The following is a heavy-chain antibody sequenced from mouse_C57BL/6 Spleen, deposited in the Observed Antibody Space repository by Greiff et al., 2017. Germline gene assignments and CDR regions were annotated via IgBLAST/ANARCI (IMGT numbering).Heavy chain of an antibody. CDR1: GYTFTDYN. CDR2: INPNNGGT. J-gene: IGHJ1*03. Sequence: EVKLVESGPELVKPGASVKMSCKASGYTFTDYNMHWVKQSHGKSLEWIGYINPNNGGTSYNQKFKGKATLTVNKSSSTAYMELRSLTSEDSAVYYCARGFTTVVYWYFDVWGTGTTVTVSS. CDR3: ARGFTTVVYWYFDV. D-gene: IGHD1-1*01. V-gene: IGHV1-22*01.